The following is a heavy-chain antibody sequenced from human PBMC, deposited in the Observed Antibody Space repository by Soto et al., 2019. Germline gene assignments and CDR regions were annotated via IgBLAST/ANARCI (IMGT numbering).Heavy chain of an antibody. Sequence: QLQLQESGPGLVKPSETLSLKCTVSGASISISSYYWGWIRQPPGKGLEYIGSMYYSGSTYYNPSLESRLTISVDMSKNQFSLKLSSVTAADTAVYYCATLKGIAVAGIHYWGQGTLVTVSS. CDR3: ATLKGIAVAGIHY. CDR2: MYYSGST. CDR1: GASISISSYY. V-gene: IGHV4-39*01. J-gene: IGHJ4*02. D-gene: IGHD6-19*01.